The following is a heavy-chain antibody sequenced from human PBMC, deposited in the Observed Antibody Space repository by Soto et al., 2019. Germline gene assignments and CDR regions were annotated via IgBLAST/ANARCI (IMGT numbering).Heavy chain of an antibody. D-gene: IGHD4-17*01. Sequence: PSETLSLTCAVYGGSFSGYYWSWIRQPPGKGLEWIGEINHSGSTNYNPSLKSRVTISVDTSKNQFSLKLSSVTAADTAVYYCARGDAGSTVTTFDYWGHGNLVTVSS. J-gene: IGHJ4*01. CDR2: INHSGST. V-gene: IGHV4-34*01. CDR3: ARGDAGSTVTTFDY. CDR1: GGSFSGYY.